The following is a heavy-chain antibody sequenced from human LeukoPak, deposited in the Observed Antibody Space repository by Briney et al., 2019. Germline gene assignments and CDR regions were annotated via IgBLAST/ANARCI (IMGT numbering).Heavy chain of an antibody. Sequence: GGSLRLSCAASGFLVSSNYMSWVRQAPGKGLEWVSFIDSAGTTYYADSVKGRFTISRDNSENTLYLQMSSLRAEDTALYYCARRERLGYSHGRGTLDVWGQGTMVTVSS. V-gene: IGHV3-66*01. D-gene: IGHD5-18*01. CDR1: GFLVSSNY. J-gene: IGHJ3*01. CDR2: IDSAGTT. CDR3: ARRERLGYSHGRGTLDV.